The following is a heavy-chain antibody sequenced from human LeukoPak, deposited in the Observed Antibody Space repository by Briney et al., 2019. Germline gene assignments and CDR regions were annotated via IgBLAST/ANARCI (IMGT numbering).Heavy chain of an antibody. Sequence: GASVKVSCKASGYTFTGYYMHWVRQAPGQGLEWMGWINPNSGGTNYAQKFQGRVTMTRDTSISTAYMELSRLRSDDTAVYYCARDPTLYSSGWMGLLDVWGQGTTVTVSS. J-gene: IGHJ6*02. V-gene: IGHV1-2*02. CDR3: ARDPTLYSSGWMGLLDV. CDR2: INPNSGGT. CDR1: GYTFTGYY. D-gene: IGHD6-19*01.